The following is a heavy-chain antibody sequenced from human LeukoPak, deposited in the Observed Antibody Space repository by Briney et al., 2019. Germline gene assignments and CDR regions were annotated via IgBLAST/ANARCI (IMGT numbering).Heavy chain of an antibody. Sequence: GGSLRLSCGASGFTFSDSGMSWVRQAPGKGLEWVSAISGSGGRTYYADSVKGRFTSSRDNSKNTLYLQMNSLRAEDTAVYYCAQDKYSYGFGPFDYWGQGTLVTTSS. V-gene: IGHV3-23*01. D-gene: IGHD5-18*01. J-gene: IGHJ4*02. CDR3: AQDKYSYGFGPFDY. CDR2: ISGSGGRT. CDR1: GFTFSDSG.